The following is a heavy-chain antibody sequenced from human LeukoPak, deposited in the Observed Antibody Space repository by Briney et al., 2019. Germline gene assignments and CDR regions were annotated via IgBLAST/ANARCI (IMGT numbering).Heavy chain of an antibody. CDR1: GGSFSGYY. CDR3: ARGSPPDYCSSTSCYDDY. J-gene: IGHJ4*02. CDR2: INHSGST. Sequence: SETLSLTCAVYGGSFSGYYWSWVRQPPGKGLEWIGEINHSGSTNYNPSLKSRVTISVDTSKNQFSLKVSSVTAADTAVYYCARGSPPDYCSSTSCYDDYWGQGTLVTVSP. D-gene: IGHD2-2*01. V-gene: IGHV4-34*01.